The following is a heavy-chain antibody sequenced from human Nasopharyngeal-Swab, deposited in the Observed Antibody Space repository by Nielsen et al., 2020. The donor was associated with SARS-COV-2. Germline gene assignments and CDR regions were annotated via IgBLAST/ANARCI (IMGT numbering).Heavy chain of an antibody. Sequence: ASVKVSCKASGYTFTNHFMHWVRQAPGQGLEWMGMINPSGGSTGYAQNFQGRVTVTRDTSTSTVYMELSSLRSEDTAVYYCARDLTAMVPSDAFDIWGQGTMVTVSS. CDR1: GYTFTNHF. CDR3: ARDLTAMVPSDAFDI. CDR2: INPSGGST. V-gene: IGHV1-46*01. J-gene: IGHJ3*02. D-gene: IGHD5-18*01.